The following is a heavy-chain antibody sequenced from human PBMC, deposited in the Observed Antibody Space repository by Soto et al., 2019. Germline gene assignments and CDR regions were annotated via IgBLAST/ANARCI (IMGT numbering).Heavy chain of an antibody. D-gene: IGHD6-19*01. V-gene: IGHV1-2*02. CDR3: ARTLGIAVAGAKFDF. CDR2: INPNSGRT. Sequence: SVKVSCKASRYTFTGYYIHWVRQAPVQGLEWMGWINPNSGRTNYAQKFQGRVTMTRDTSITTAYMELSSLRSDDTAVYYCARTLGIAVAGAKFDFWGQGTLVTVHS. J-gene: IGHJ4*02. CDR1: RYTFTGYY.